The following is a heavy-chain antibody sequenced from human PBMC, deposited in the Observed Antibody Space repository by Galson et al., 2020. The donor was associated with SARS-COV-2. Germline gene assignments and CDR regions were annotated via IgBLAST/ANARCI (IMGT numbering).Heavy chain of an antibody. CDR3: AKRNEVVCFWRVLLSDFMCGMGV. Sequence: SDTLSLTSAVSGGSLSGYYWTWIPQPPGKGPEWIGALNHSGSSNYNPTPKSRVTMSVHTSKNQLSLKLSSVTAADTGVYYCAKRNEVVCFWRVLLSDFMCGMGVGGQGTTVTVS. CDR1: GGSLSGYY. D-gene: IGHD3-10*01. J-gene: IGHJ6*02. CDR2: LNHSGSS. V-gene: IGHV4-34*01.